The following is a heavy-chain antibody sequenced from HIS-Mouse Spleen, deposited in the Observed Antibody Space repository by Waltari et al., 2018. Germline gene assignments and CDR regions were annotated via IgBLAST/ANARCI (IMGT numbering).Heavy chain of an antibody. CDR1: GGSISSSSYY. Sequence: QLQLQESGPGLVKPSETLSLTCTVSGGSISSSSYYSGWVRQPPGNGLEWSGSIYYSGSTYYNPSLKSRVTISVDTSKNQFSLKLSSVTAADTAVYYCAREIPYSSSWYDWYFDLWGRGTLVTVSS. J-gene: IGHJ2*01. CDR3: AREIPYSSSWYDWYFDL. D-gene: IGHD6-13*01. CDR2: IYYSGST. V-gene: IGHV4-39*07.